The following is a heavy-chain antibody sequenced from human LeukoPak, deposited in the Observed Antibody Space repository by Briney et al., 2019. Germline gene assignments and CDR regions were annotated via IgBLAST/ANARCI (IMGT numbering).Heavy chain of an antibody. V-gene: IGHV3-33*01. CDR3: ARATAMTTYYYYYGMDV. Sequence: GGSLRLSCAASGFTFSSYGMHWVRQAPGKGLEWVAVIWYDGSNKYYADSVKGRFTISRDNSKNTLYLQMNSLRAEDTAVYYCARATAMTTYYYYYGMDVWGQGTTVTVSS. CDR2: IWYDGSNK. D-gene: IGHD4-11*01. CDR1: GFTFSSYG. J-gene: IGHJ6*02.